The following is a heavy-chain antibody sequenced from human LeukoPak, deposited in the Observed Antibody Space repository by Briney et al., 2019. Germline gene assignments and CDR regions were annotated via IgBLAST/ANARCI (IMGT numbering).Heavy chain of an antibody. CDR1: GGTFSSYA. V-gene: IGHV1-69*04. CDR2: IIPILGIA. J-gene: IGHJ5*02. Sequence: ASVKVSCKASGGTFSSYAISWVRQAPGQGLEWMGRIIPILGIANYAQKFQGRVTITADKSTSTAYMELSSLRSEDTAVYYCARGVLRYFDWPSTNNWFDPWGQGTLVTVSS. CDR3: ARGVLRYFDWPSTNNWFDP. D-gene: IGHD3-9*01.